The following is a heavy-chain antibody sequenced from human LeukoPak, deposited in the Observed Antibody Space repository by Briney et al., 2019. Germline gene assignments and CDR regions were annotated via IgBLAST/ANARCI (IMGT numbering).Heavy chain of an antibody. J-gene: IGHJ3*02. V-gene: IGHV4-59*12. CDR2: IYYSGST. Sequence: SETLSLTCTVSGGSISSYYWSWIRQPPGKGLEWIGYIYYSGSTNYNPSLKSRVTISVDTSKNQFSLKLSSVTAADTAVYYCARDYCSSTSCYYAFDIWGQGTMVTVSS. D-gene: IGHD2-2*01. CDR1: GGSISSYY. CDR3: ARDYCSSTSCYYAFDI.